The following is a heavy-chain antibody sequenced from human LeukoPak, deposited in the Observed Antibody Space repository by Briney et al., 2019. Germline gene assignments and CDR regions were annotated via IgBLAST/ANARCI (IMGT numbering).Heavy chain of an antibody. CDR3: ARKDHYYGSGSYYLSFDY. CDR2: IKQDGSEK. CDR1: GFTFSSYW. V-gene: IGHV3-7*01. D-gene: IGHD3-10*01. Sequence: PGGSLRLSCAASGFTFSSYWMSWVRQAPGKGLEWVANIKQDGSEKYYVDSVKGRFTISRDNAKNSLYLQMNSLRAEDTAVYYCARKDHYYGSGSYYLSFDYWGQGTLVTVSS. J-gene: IGHJ4*02.